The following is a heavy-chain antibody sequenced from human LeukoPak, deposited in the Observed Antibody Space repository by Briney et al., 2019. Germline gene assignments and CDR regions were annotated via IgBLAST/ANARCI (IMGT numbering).Heavy chain of an antibody. CDR1: GGSISSGSYC. CDR3: ARDRGTWNDDGFDY. CDR2: IHISGNT. Sequence: SETLSLTCNVSGGSISSGSYCWSWIRQPAGKGLEWIGHIHISGNTNYNPSLKSRVTISVDTSKNQFSLKLISVTAADTAVYYCARDRGTWNDDGFDYWGQGTLVTVSS. V-gene: IGHV4-61*09. J-gene: IGHJ4*02. D-gene: IGHD1-1*01.